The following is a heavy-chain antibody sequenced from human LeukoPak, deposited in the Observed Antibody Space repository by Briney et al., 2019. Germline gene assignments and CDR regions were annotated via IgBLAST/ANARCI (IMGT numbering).Heavy chain of an antibody. CDR2: ISAYNGNT. J-gene: IGHJ4*02. CDR1: GYTFTSYG. D-gene: IGHD6-13*01. Sequence: ASVKVSCKASGYTFTSYGISWVRQAPGQGLEWMGWISAYNGNTNYAQKLQGRVTMTTDTSTSTAYMELRSLRSDDTAVYYCARGGRTDSSSWHTGPFDYWGQGTLVTVSS. V-gene: IGHV1-18*01. CDR3: ARGGRTDSSSWHTGPFDY.